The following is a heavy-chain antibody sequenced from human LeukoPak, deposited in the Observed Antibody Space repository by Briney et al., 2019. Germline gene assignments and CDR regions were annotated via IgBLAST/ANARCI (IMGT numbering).Heavy chain of an antibody. V-gene: IGHV4-59*08. CDR3: AGHPIGYSYGLRQFAFDI. D-gene: IGHD5-18*01. CDR1: GGSISSYY. Sequence: SETLSLTCTVSGGSISSYYWSWIRQPPGKGLEWIGYIYYSGSTNYNPSLKSRVTISVDTSKNQFSLKLSSVTAADTAVYYCAGHPIGYSYGLRQFAFDIWGQGTMVTVSS. CDR2: IYYSGST. J-gene: IGHJ3*02.